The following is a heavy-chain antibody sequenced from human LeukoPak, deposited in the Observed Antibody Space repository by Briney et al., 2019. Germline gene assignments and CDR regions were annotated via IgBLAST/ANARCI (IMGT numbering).Heavy chain of an antibody. V-gene: IGHV4-38-2*01. D-gene: IGHD3-9*01. CDR2: IYHSGST. Sequence: SETLPLTCAVSGYSISSGYYWGWIRQPPGKGLEWIGSIYHSGSTYYNPSLKSRVTISVDTSKNQFSLKLSSVTAADTAVYYCARLTKELRYFDWLCYFDYWGQGTLVTVSS. CDR3: ARLTKELRYFDWLCYFDY. CDR1: GYSISSGYY. J-gene: IGHJ4*02.